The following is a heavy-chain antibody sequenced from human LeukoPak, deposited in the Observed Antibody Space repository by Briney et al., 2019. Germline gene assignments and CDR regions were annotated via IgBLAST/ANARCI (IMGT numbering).Heavy chain of an antibody. CDR3: AKDARRTDGWYFFDY. Sequence: PGGSLRLSCAASGFAFSNQAMGWVRQAPGKGLEWVSVISDSGSLTYYADSVKGRFTISRDNSKNTLFLQMRSLRTEDTAVYYCAKDARRTDGWYFFDYWGQGALVTVPS. CDR1: GFAFSNQA. CDR2: ISDSGSLT. D-gene: IGHD6-19*01. V-gene: IGHV3-23*01. J-gene: IGHJ4*02.